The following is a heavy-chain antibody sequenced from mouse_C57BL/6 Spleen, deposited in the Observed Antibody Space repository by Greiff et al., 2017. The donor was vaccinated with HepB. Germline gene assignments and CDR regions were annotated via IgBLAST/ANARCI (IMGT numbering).Heavy chain of an antibody. Sequence: QVQLKQSGPGLVAPSQSLSITCTVSGFSLTSYAISWVRQPPGKGLEWLGVIWTGGGTNYNSALKSRLSISKDNSKSQVFLKMNSLQTDDTARYYCARNRDGYDDGSWFAYWGQGTLVTVSA. CDR3: ARNRDGYDDGSWFAY. CDR1: GFSLTSYA. J-gene: IGHJ3*01. D-gene: IGHD2-2*01. V-gene: IGHV2-9-1*01. CDR2: IWTGGGT.